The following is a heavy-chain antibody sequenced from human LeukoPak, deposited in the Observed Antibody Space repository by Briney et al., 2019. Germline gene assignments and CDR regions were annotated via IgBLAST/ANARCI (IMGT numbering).Heavy chain of an antibody. J-gene: IGHJ5*02. CDR3: ARSIAATPCNWFDP. Sequence: ASVKVSCKASGYTFSDYYIHWVRQAPGQALEWMGWVNPDSGDTKYAQMFQGRVTMIRDTSIATAYMELSSLTPDDTALYYCARSIAATPCNWFDPWGQGTLITVSS. CDR1: GYTFSDYY. D-gene: IGHD2-15*01. V-gene: IGHV1-2*02. CDR2: VNPDSGDT.